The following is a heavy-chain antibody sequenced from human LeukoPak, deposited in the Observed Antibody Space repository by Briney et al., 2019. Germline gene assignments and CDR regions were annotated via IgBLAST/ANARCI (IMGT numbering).Heavy chain of an antibody. D-gene: IGHD2-21*02. CDR3: AREFWVTAPGFDY. Sequence: ASVKVSCKTSGYTFTTYAIHWVRQAPGQRLEWMGLINADDGNTRYSQRFQGRVTITRDTSASTAYMELSSLRSEDTAVYYCAREFWVTAPGFDYWGQGTLVTVSS. J-gene: IGHJ4*02. CDR1: GYTFTTYA. V-gene: IGHV1-3*01. CDR2: INADDGNT.